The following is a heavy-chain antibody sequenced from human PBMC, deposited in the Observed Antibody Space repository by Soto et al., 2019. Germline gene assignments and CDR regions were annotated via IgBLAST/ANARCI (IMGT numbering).Heavy chain of an antibody. CDR3: ARSQLGRPLDD. CDR2: INPSGGST. Sequence: DSVKVSCKAPRDTFINVYIHWLRQAPGQGLEWMGIINPSGGSTTYPQKFQGRVTMTRDTSTSTVHKELITLRSEDTAVYYCARSQLGRPLDDWGPGTTVTVSS. J-gene: IGHJ6*02. CDR1: RDTFINVY. V-gene: IGHV1-46*01. D-gene: IGHD3-16*01.